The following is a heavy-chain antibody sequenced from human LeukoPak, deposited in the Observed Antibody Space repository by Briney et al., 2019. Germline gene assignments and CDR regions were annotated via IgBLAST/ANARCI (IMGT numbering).Heavy chain of an antibody. CDR2: MDTSGHT. V-gene: IGHV4-4*07. J-gene: IGHJ5*02. CDR3: ARHWSHSVAQFGRSYWFDP. D-gene: IGHD2-15*01. Sequence: SETLSLTCIVSGGSISGYYWSWVRQPAGKGLEWIGHMDTSGHTNYNSSLMSRVTMSVDTSKNQFSLRLTSVTAADTAVYYCARHWSHSVAQFGRSYWFDPWGQGTLVTVSS. CDR1: GGSISGYY.